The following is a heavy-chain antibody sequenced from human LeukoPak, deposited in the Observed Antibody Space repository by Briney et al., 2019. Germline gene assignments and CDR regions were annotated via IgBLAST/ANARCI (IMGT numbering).Heavy chain of an antibody. V-gene: IGHV3-23*01. D-gene: IGHD2-2*01. CDR3: AKRYCTSTKCYQLDY. Sequence: GGSLRLSCAASGFTFSTYAMSWVRQAPGKGLEWVSGTSGSGGSTYYADSVKGRFTISRDNSKNTLYLQMNSLRAEDTAVYYCAKRYCTSTKCYQLDYWGQGTLVTVSS. CDR2: TSGSGGST. CDR1: GFTFSTYA. J-gene: IGHJ4*02.